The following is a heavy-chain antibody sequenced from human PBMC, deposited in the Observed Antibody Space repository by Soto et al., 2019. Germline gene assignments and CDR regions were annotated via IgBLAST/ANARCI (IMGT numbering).Heavy chain of an antibody. CDR3: ARVYDILTGYLPYYYGMDV. D-gene: IGHD3-9*01. CDR1: GGTFSSYA. CDR2: IIPIFGTA. Sequence: AAVKVSCKACGGTFSSYAISWVRQAPGQGLEWMGGIIPIFGTANYAQKFQGRVTITADESTSTAYMELSSLRSEDTAVYYCARVYDILTGYLPYYYGMDVWGQGTTVTVSS. J-gene: IGHJ6*02. V-gene: IGHV1-69*13.